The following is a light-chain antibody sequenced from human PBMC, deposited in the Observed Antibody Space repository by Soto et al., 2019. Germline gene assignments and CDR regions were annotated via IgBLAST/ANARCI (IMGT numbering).Light chain of an antibody. CDR2: DAS. J-gene: IGKJ5*01. Sequence: EIVMTQSPATLSLSPEERATLSCRASQSVASKLAWHQQKPGQAPRLLIYDASTRPTGTPARFIGSGSGTEFTLTITSLQSEDFAVYYCQQYNNWPPITFGQGTRLEIK. CDR3: QQYNNWPPIT. CDR1: QSVASK. V-gene: IGKV3-15*01.